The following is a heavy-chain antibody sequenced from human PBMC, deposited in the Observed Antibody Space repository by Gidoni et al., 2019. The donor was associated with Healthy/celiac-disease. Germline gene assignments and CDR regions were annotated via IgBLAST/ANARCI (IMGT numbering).Heavy chain of an antibody. Sequence: QVQLVESGGGVVQPGRSLRLSCAASGFTFSSYGMHWVRQAPGKGLEWVAVIWYDGSNKYYADSVKGRFTISRDNSKNTLYLQMNSLRAEDTAVYYCARRGYYDSSDYFDYWGQGTLVTVSS. CDR1: GFTFSSYG. CDR2: IWYDGSNK. J-gene: IGHJ4*02. V-gene: IGHV3-33*01. D-gene: IGHD3-22*01. CDR3: ARRGYYDSSDYFDY.